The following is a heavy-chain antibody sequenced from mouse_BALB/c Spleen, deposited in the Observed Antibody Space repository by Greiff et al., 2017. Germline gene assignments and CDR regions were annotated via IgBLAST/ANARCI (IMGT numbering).Heavy chain of an antibody. V-gene: IGHV1-18*01. J-gene: IGHJ3*01. Sequence: EVQLQQSGPELVKPGASVKIPCKASGYTFTDYNMDWVKQSHGKSLEWIGDINPNNGGTIYNQKFKGKATLTVDKSSSTAYMELRSLTSEDTAVYYCAREKDYGYPAWFAYWGQGTLVTVSA. D-gene: IGHD1-2*01. CDR1: GYTFTDYN. CDR2: INPNNGGT. CDR3: AREKDYGYPAWFAY.